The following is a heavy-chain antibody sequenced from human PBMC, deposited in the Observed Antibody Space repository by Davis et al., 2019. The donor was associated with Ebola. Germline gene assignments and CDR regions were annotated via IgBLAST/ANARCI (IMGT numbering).Heavy chain of an antibody. V-gene: IGHV6-1*01. CDR2: TYYNSKWYS. D-gene: IGHD5-12*01. CDR3: ARGWLRNGGFEY. J-gene: IGHJ4*02. CDR1: GDSVSNIS. Sequence: HSQTLSLTCVISGDSVSNISWNWIRQTPSRGLEWLGRTYYNSKWYSDYAASVKSRITINPDTSKNQFFLQLNSVTPEDTAIYYCARGWLRNGGFEYWGQGTQVTVSS.